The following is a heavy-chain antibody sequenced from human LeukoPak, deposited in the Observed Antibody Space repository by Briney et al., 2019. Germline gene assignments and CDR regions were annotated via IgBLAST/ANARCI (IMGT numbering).Heavy chain of an antibody. Sequence: GGSLRLSCAASGFTFSSYAMSWVRQAPGKGLEWVSGISGSGGSTYYADSVKGRFTISRDNSKNTVYLEMNSLRAEDTAVYYCARAYSRESGYDFVFENWGQGTLASVSS. V-gene: IGHV3-23*01. CDR1: GFTFSSYA. J-gene: IGHJ4*02. D-gene: IGHD5-12*01. CDR3: ARAYSRESGYDFVFEN. CDR2: ISGSGGST.